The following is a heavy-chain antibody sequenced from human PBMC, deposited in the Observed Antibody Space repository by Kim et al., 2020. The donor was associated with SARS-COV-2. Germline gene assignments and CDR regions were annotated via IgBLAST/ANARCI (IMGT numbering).Heavy chain of an antibody. Sequence: ASVKVSCKASGYTFTSYDINWVRQATGQGLEWMGWMNPNSGNTGYAQKFQSRVTIIRNTSISTAYMERSSLRSEDTAVYYCARGPSGRWLRQDYLDHWGQATLVTVSS. V-gene: IGHV1-8*03. J-gene: IGHJ4*02. CDR2: MNPNSGNT. CDR1: GYTFTSYD. D-gene: IGHD5-12*01. CDR3: ARGPSGRWLRQDYLDH.